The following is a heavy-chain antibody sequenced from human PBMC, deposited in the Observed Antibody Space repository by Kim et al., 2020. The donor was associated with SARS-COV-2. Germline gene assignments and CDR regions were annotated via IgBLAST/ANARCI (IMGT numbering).Heavy chain of an antibody. CDR1: GGTFSIYA. V-gene: IGHV1-69*13. CDR3: ASKWAELELPEYYYYGMDV. D-gene: IGHD1-7*01. CDR2: IIPIFGTA. J-gene: IGHJ6*02. Sequence: SVKVSCKASGGTFSIYAISWVRQAPGQGLEWMGGIIPIFGTANYAQKFQGRVTITADESTSTAYMELSSLRSEDTAVYYCASKWAELELPEYYYYGMDVWGQGTTVTVSS.